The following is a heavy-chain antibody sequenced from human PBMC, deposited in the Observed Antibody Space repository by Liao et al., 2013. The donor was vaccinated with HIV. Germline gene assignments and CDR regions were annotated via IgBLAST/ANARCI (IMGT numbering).Heavy chain of an antibody. CDR3: ARVQYDFWSRYHSIYFDY. CDR1: GDSISTTAYY. J-gene: IGHJ4*02. D-gene: IGHD3-3*01. V-gene: IGHV4-39*07. CDR2: IHYGG. Sequence: QVQLQQWGAGLLKPSETLSLTCTVSGDSISTTAYYWGWIRQSPETGLEWIGSIHYGGTTISVDTSKNQFSLKLYSVTAADTAVYFCARVQYDFWSRYHSIYFDYWGQGTLVTVSS.